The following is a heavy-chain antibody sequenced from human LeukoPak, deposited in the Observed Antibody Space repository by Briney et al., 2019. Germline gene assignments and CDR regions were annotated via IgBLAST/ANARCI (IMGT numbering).Heavy chain of an antibody. Sequence: GGSLRLSCAASGFDVSRNYMNWVRQAPGKRLEWVAIIKQDGTETFYVDSVKGRFTISRDNVKNSLYLQMNSLRIEDAAVYYCMGGRGWLPENWGQGTLVTVSS. V-gene: IGHV3-7*01. CDR1: GFDVSRNY. CDR2: IKQDGTET. J-gene: IGHJ4*02. D-gene: IGHD3-22*01. CDR3: MGGRGWLPEN.